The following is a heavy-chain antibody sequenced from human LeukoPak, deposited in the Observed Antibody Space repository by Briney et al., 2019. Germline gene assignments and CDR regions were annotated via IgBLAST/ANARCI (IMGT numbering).Heavy chain of an antibody. D-gene: IGHD1-14*01. Sequence: PSETLSLTCTVSGGSISSYYWSWIRQPPGKGLEWIGYIYTSGSTNYNPSLKSRVTISVDTSKNQFSLKLSSVTAADTAVYYCARGRPEPLDAFDIWGQGTMVTVSS. CDR1: GGSISSYY. CDR2: IYTSGST. CDR3: ARGRPEPLDAFDI. J-gene: IGHJ3*02. V-gene: IGHV4-4*09.